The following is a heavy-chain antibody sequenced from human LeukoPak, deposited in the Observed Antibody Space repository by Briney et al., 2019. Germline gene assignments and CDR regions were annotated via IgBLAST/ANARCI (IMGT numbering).Heavy chain of an antibody. CDR2: ISWNSGSI. J-gene: IGHJ3*02. Sequence: GGSLRLSCAASGFTFDDYAMHWVRQAPGKGLEWVSGISWNSGSIGYADSVKGRFTISRDNAKNSLYLQMNSLRSDDTAIYYCARKSLTYYETLDAFDIWGQGTMVTVSS. CDR3: ARKSLTYYETLDAFDI. V-gene: IGHV3-9*01. D-gene: IGHD3-22*01. CDR1: GFTFDDYA.